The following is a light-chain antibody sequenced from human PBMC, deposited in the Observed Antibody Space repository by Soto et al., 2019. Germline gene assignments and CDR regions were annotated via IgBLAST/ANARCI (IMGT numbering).Light chain of an antibody. CDR2: AAS. J-gene: IGKJ1*01. V-gene: IGKV1-6*02. CDR1: QDIGND. CDR3: LQDYTYPWT. Sequence: IQMTQSPSSLSASVRDRVTITCRASQDIGNDLGWYQQKPGKAPNLLIYAASSLRSGVPSRFSGSGSGTHFTLTIHSLQDEDSATYFCLQDYTYPWTFGQGTKVEIK.